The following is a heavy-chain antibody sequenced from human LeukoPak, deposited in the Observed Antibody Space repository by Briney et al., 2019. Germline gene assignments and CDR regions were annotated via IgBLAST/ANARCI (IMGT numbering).Heavy chain of an antibody. CDR3: ARAYYDFWSGYYGSMDAFDI. J-gene: IGHJ3*02. V-gene: IGHV1-46*01. CDR2: INPSGGST. Sequence: ASVKVSCKASGYTFTSYYMHWVRQAPGQGLEWMGIINPSGGSTSYAQKFQGRVTMTRDTSISTAYMELSRLRSDDTAVYYCARAYYDFWSGYYGSMDAFDIWGQGTMVTVSS. CDR1: GYTFTSYY. D-gene: IGHD3-3*01.